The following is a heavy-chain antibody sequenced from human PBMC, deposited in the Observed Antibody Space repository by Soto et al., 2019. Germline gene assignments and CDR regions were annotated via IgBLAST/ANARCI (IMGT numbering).Heavy chain of an antibody. CDR1: GFTFTSSA. D-gene: IGHD2-15*01. Sequence: VASVKVSCKASGFTFTSSAMQWVRQARGQRLEWIGWIVVGSGNTNYAQKFQERVTITRDMSTSTAYMELSSLRSEDTAVYYCAAGHCSGGSCYPPNWFDPWGQGTSVTVSS. CDR2: IVVGSGNT. J-gene: IGHJ5*02. V-gene: IGHV1-58*02. CDR3: AAGHCSGGSCYPPNWFDP.